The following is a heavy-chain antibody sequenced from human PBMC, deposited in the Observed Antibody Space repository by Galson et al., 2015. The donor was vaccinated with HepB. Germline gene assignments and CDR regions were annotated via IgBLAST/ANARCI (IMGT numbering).Heavy chain of an antibody. D-gene: IGHD3-10*01. CDR1: GFTFSSYG. Sequence: SLRLSCAASGFTFSSYGMHWVRQAPGKGLEWVAVIWYDGSNKYYADSVKGRFTISRDNSKNTLYLQMNSLRAEDTAVYYCARDHYYGSGNMGGFDYWGQGTLVTVSS. CDR3: ARDHYYGSGNMGGFDY. CDR2: IWYDGSNK. J-gene: IGHJ4*02. V-gene: IGHV3-33*01.